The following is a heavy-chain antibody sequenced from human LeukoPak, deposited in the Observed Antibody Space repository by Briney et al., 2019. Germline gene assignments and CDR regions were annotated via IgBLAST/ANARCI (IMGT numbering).Heavy chain of an antibody. D-gene: IGHD2-21*02. CDR1: GGSISSYY. V-gene: IGHV4-59*01. Sequence: PSETLSLTCTVSGGSISSYYWSWIRQPPGKGLEWIGYIYYSGSTNYNPSLKSRVTISVDTSKSQFSLKLSSVTAADTAVYYCARYVVVTAYFDYWGQGTLVTVSS. CDR2: IYYSGST. J-gene: IGHJ4*02. CDR3: ARYVVVTAYFDY.